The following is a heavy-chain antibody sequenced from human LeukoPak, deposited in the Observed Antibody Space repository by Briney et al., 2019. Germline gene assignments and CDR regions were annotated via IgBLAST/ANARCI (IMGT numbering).Heavy chain of an antibody. CDR3: ARDLGAPKYVAYSVDY. CDR1: GASVSTGDYY. Sequence: SVTLSLTCIVSGASVSTGDYYWSWIRQPPGKRPEWIAYVHYSDGATYNPSLQSRVTISIDRSKNQFSLRLMSVTAADTAVYYCARDLGAPKYVAYSVDYWGQGTLVTVSS. V-gene: IGHV4-61*08. CDR2: VHYSDGA. J-gene: IGHJ4*02. D-gene: IGHD3-16*01.